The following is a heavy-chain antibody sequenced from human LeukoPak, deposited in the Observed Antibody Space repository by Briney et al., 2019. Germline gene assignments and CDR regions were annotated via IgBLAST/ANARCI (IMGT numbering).Heavy chain of an antibody. D-gene: IGHD1-26*01. CDR2: IYYSGST. CDR1: GGSISSYY. Sequence: SETLSLTCTVSGGSISSYYWSWIRQPPGKGLEWIGYIYYSGSTNYNPSLKSRVTISVDTSKNQFSLKLRSVTAADTAMYYCARRRDLYSGSYYPFDYWGQGTLVTVSS. V-gene: IGHV4-59*01. CDR3: ARRRDLYSGSYYPFDY. J-gene: IGHJ4*02.